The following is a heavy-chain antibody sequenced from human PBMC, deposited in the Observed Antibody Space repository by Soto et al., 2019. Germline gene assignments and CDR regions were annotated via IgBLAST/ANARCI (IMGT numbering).Heavy chain of an antibody. V-gene: IGHV3-9*01. Sequence: SGLTFSSYWMHWVRQAPGKGLEWVSGISWNSGSIGYADSVKGRFTISRDNAKNSLYLQMNSLRAEDTALYYCAKEIVGAPGWFDPWGQGTLVTVSS. CDR1: GLTFSSYW. CDR3: AKEIVGAPGWFDP. J-gene: IGHJ5*02. CDR2: ISWNSGSI. D-gene: IGHD1-26*01.